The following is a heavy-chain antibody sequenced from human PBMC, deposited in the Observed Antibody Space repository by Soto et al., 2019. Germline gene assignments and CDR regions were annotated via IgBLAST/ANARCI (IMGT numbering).Heavy chain of an antibody. D-gene: IGHD2-15*01. Sequence: QGQLVQSGAEVKKPGASVKVSCKASGYTFTSYGISWVRQAPGQGLEWMGWISAKKGNTKYAQKFQGRVTMTTDTSTSTAYMEMRRLRSDDTAVYYCAREILSPDFYFHGMDVWGQGTTGTVS. CDR3: AREILSPDFYFHGMDV. CDR2: ISAKKGNT. CDR1: GYTFTSYG. V-gene: IGHV1-18*04. J-gene: IGHJ6*02.